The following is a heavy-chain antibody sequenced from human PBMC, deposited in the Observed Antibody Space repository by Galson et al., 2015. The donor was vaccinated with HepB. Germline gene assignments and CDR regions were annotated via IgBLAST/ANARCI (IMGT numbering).Heavy chain of an antibody. CDR2: IKQDGSEK. D-gene: IGHD6-19*01. J-gene: IGHJ4*02. Sequence: SLRLSCAASGFIFSTYWMTWVRQAPGKGLEWVANIKQDGSEKYYVESVQGRFTISRDNAENSVHLQMNSLRVEDTAIYYCARNSHSSGWYAPFSDYWGQVTLVTVSS. V-gene: IGHV3-7*01. CDR1: GFIFSTYW. CDR3: ARNSHSSGWYAPFSDY.